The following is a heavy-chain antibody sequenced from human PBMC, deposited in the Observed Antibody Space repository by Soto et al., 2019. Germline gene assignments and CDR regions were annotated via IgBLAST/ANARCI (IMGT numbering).Heavy chain of an antibody. CDR1: SDSITNYY. CDR2: VHDSGRS. CDR3: ARGGGSRGWY. D-gene: IGHD3-16*01. Sequence: QVQLQESGPGLVKPSETLSLTCTVSSDSITNYYWTWSRQSPGKGLEWIGYVHDSGRSNYNPSLKSRVKISVDPSKKHFSLNRSSVTAADTAVYYCARGGGSRGWYWGQGTLVTVSS. V-gene: IGHV4-59*01. J-gene: IGHJ4*02.